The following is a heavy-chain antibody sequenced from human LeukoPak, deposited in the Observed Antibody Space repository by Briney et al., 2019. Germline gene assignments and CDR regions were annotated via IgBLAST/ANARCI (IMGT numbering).Heavy chain of an antibody. CDR2: ISYDGSNK. J-gene: IGHJ4*02. V-gene: IGHV3-30*18. CDR3: VKDLSYDSSGYDY. Sequence: GGSLRLSCAASGFTFSSYGMHWVRQPPGKGLEWVAVISYDGSNKYYADSVKGRFTISRDNSKNTLYLQMNSLRAEDTAVYYCVKDLSYDSSGYDYWGQGTLVTVSS. CDR1: GFTFSSYG. D-gene: IGHD3-22*01.